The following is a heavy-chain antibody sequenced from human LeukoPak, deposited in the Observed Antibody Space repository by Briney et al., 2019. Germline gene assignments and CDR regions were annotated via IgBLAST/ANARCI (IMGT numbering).Heavy chain of an antibody. J-gene: IGHJ6*03. Sequence: GSLRLSCAASGFTFSTYWMHWVRQAPGKGLVWVSRINTDGSRTTYADSVRGRFTSSRDNAKNTVYLQMNSLRAEDTAVYYCAKDLVVRGVEYYYYMDVWGKGTTVTVSS. CDR2: INTDGSRT. V-gene: IGHV3-74*03. CDR3: AKDLVVRGVEYYYYMDV. CDR1: GFTFSTYW. D-gene: IGHD3-10*01.